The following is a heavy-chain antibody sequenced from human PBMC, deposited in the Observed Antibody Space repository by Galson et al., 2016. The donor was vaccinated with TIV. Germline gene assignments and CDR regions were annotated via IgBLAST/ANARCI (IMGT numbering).Heavy chain of an antibody. V-gene: IGHV3-33*01. J-gene: IGHJ4*02. D-gene: IGHD6-19*01. Sequence: SLRLSCAASGFTFASYGMHWVCQAPGKGLEWVTLMWYDGSDKYYADSVKGRFTISRDNSKNTLYLQMTSLRAEDTAMYYCGRAFYNNGWFIEYWGQGTLVTVSS. CDR2: MWYDGSDK. CDR1: GFTFASYG. CDR3: GRAFYNNGWFIEY.